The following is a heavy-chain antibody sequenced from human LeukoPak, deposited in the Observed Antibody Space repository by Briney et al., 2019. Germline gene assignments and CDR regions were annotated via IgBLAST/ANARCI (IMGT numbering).Heavy chain of an antibody. Sequence: SVKVSRKASGGTFSSYAISWVRQAPGQGLEWMGGIIPIFGTANYAQKFQGRVTITADESTSTAYMELSSLRSEDTAVYYCARDAHTAMALKPGAFDIWGQGTMVTVSS. CDR1: GGTFSSYA. V-gene: IGHV1-69*13. CDR3: ARDAHTAMALKPGAFDI. J-gene: IGHJ3*02. CDR2: IIPIFGTA. D-gene: IGHD5-18*01.